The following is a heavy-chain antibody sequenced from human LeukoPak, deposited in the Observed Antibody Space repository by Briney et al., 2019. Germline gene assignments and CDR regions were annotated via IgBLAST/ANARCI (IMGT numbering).Heavy chain of an antibody. J-gene: IGHJ4*02. Sequence: ASVKVSCKASGYTFTGYYMHWVRQAPGQGLEWMGWINPNSGGTNYAQKFQGRVTMTRDTYISTAYMELSRLRSDDTAVYYCARDIPYYYDSSGYFHFDYWGQGTLVTVSS. CDR3: ARDIPYYYDSSGYFHFDY. CDR2: INPNSGGT. V-gene: IGHV1-2*02. CDR1: GYTFTGYY. D-gene: IGHD3-22*01.